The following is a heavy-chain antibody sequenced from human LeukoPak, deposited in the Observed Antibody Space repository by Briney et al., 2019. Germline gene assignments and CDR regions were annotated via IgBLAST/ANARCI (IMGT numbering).Heavy chain of an antibody. CDR1: GGSISSYY. J-gene: IGHJ4*02. CDR3: ARVIGYSGYDAFDH. CDR2: IYYSGST. D-gene: IGHD5-12*01. V-gene: IGHV4-59*01. Sequence: PSETLSLTCTVSGGSISSYYWSWIRQPPGKGLEWIGYIYYSGSTNYNPSLKSRVTISVDTSKNQFSLKLSSVTAADTAVYYCARVIGYSGYDAFDHWGQGTLVTVSS.